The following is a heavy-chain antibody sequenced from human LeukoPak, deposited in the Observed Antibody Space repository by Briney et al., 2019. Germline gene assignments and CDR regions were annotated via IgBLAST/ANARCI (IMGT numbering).Heavy chain of an antibody. Sequence: ASVKVSCKASGYTFTSYGISWVRRAPGQGLEWMGWISAYNGNTNYAQKLQGRVTMTTDTSTSTAYMELRSLRSDDTAVYYCARGERYSSSWHVDYWGQGTLVTVSS. CDR2: ISAYNGNT. J-gene: IGHJ4*02. CDR1: GYTFTSYG. V-gene: IGHV1-18*01. CDR3: ARGERYSSSWHVDY. D-gene: IGHD6-13*01.